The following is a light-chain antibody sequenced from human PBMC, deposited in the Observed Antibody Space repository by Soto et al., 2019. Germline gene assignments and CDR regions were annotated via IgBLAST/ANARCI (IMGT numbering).Light chain of an antibody. CDR3: SSYTSSSTYV. V-gene: IGLV3-21*02. CDR2: DDS. Sequence: SYELTQPPSVSVAPGQTARITCGGNNIGSKNVHWYQQNPGQAPVLVVYDDSDRPSGIPERFSGSKSGNTASLTISGVQAEDEADYYCSSYTSSSTYVFGAGTKVTVL. J-gene: IGLJ1*01. CDR1: NIGSKN.